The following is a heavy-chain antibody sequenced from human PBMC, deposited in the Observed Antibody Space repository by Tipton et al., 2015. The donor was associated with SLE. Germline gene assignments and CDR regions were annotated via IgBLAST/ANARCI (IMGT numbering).Heavy chain of an antibody. D-gene: IGHD2-21*02. CDR1: GGSISSYY. CDR3: ARGMVTWRGAILGVDV. Sequence: TLSLTCTVSGGSISSYYWTWIRQPPGKGLEWIGDVHKSGTTNYNPSLKSRVTISVDTAKNQFSLKLTSVTAADTAVYYCARGMVTWRGAILGVDVWGQGTTVNVSS. CDR2: VHKSGTT. V-gene: IGHV4-59*08. J-gene: IGHJ6*02.